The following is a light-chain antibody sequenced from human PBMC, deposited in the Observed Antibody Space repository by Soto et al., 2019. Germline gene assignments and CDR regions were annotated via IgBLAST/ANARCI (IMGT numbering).Light chain of an antibody. CDR3: QEYKTGPGYN. Sequence: DIQMTQSPSTLSASVGDRVTITCRASQSFGRWLAWSHQKPGKAPELLIYKTSTLERGVTSRFSGSGSGTEFTLTISSLQPDDFATYYCQEYKTGPGYNFGQGTRLEIK. V-gene: IGKV1-5*03. CDR1: QSFGRW. CDR2: KTS. J-gene: IGKJ2*01.